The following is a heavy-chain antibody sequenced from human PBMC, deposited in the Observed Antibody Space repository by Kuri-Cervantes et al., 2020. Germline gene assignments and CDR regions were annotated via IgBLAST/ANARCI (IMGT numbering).Heavy chain of an antibody. Sequence: GGSLRLSCAASGFTFSSYWMSWVRQAPGKGLEWVANIKQDGSEKYYVDSVKGRSTISRDNAKNSLYLQMNSLRAEDTAVYYCAGARWLRLPWFDPWGQGTLVTVSS. D-gene: IGHD5-12*01. CDR2: IKQDGSEK. CDR3: AGARWLRLPWFDP. CDR1: GFTFSSYW. J-gene: IGHJ5*02. V-gene: IGHV3-7*01.